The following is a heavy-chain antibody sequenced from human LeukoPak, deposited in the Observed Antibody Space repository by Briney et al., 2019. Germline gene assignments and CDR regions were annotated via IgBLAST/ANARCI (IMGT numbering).Heavy chain of an antibody. Sequence: PSETLSLTCAVYGGSFSGYYWSWIRQPPGKGLEWIGEINHSGSTNYNPSLKSRVTISVDTSKSQFSLKLSSVTAADTAVYYCARVGRRGYRVNNWFDPWGQGTLVTVSS. V-gene: IGHV4-34*01. J-gene: IGHJ5*02. CDR3: ARVGRRGYRVNNWFDP. CDR2: INHSGST. CDR1: GGSFSGYY. D-gene: IGHD5-18*01.